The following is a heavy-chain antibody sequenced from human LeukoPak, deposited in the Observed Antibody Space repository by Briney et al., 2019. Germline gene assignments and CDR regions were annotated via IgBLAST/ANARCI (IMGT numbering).Heavy chain of an antibody. CDR3: TSLFSGSYYEDY. V-gene: IGHV3-73*01. Sequence: GGSLRLPCAASGFTFRGSAMHWVRQASGKGLEWVGRIRSKANSYATAYAASVKGRFTISRDDSKNTAYLQMNSLKTEDTAVYYCTSLFSGSYYEDYWGQGTLVTVSS. D-gene: IGHD1-26*01. CDR1: GFTFRGSA. CDR2: IRSKANSYAT. J-gene: IGHJ4*02.